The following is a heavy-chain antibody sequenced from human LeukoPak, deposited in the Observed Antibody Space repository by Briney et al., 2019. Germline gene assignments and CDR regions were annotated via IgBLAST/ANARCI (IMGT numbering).Heavy chain of an antibody. V-gene: IGHV4-30-2*01. D-gene: IGHD3-10*01. CDR2: IYHSGST. CDR3: ARFDGSGSYSKSPVGAFDI. CDR1: GGSISSDT. Sequence: SETLSLTCAVSGGSISSDTWIRQPPGKGLEWIGYIYHSGSTYYNPSLKSRVTISVDRSKNQFSLKLSSVTAADTAVYYCARFDGSGSYSKSPVGAFDIWGQGTMVTVSS. J-gene: IGHJ3*02.